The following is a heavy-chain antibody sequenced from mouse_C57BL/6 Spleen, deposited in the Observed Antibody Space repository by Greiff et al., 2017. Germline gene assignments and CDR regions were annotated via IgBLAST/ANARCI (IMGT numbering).Heavy chain of an antibody. CDR1: GYTFTDYY. V-gene: IGHV1-26*01. D-gene: IGHD2-5*01. CDR3: ARYPIWSNYLSYWYFDV. CDR2: INPNNGGT. J-gene: IGHJ1*03. Sequence: VQLQQSGPELVKPGASVKISCKASGYTFTDYYMNWVKQSHGKSLEWIGDINPNNGGTSYNQKFKGKATLTVDKSSSTAYMELRSLTSEDSAVYYCARYPIWSNYLSYWYFDVWGTGTTVTVSS.